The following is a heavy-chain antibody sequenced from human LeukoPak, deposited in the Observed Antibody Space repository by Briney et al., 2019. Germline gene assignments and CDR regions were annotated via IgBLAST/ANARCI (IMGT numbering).Heavy chain of an antibody. Sequence: PSQTLSLTCTVSGGSISSGGHYWSWIRQHPGTGLEWIGYIYHSGSAYYNPSLKSRVTMSVDTSKKQFCLKMSSMTAADTAIYYCARERPGLNYMDVWGKGTTVTVSS. CDR1: GGSISSGGHY. CDR2: IYHSGSA. D-gene: IGHD3-10*01. V-gene: IGHV4-31*03. CDR3: ARERPGLNYMDV. J-gene: IGHJ6*03.